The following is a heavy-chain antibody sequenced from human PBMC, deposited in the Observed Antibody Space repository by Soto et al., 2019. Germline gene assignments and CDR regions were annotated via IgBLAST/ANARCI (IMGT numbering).Heavy chain of an antibody. CDR2: INPNSGGT. V-gene: IGHV1-2*02. J-gene: IGHJ5*02. CDR1: GYTFTGYY. Sequence: ASVKVSCKAAGYTFTGYYMHWVRQAPGQGLEWMGFINPNSGGTNYAQKFQGRVTITADESTSTAYMELSSLRSEDTAVYYCARSGIAAAGSPNWFHXWGQGTLLTLSX. CDR3: ARSGIAAAGSPNWFHX. D-gene: IGHD6-13*01.